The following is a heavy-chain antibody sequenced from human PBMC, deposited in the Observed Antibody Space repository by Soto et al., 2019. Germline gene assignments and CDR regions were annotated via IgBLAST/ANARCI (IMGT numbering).Heavy chain of an antibody. CDR2: ISSSSSYI. CDR1: GFTFSSYS. J-gene: IGHJ3*02. D-gene: IGHD2-2*01. CDR3: ASSISYCSSTSCYSDAFDI. V-gene: IGHV3-21*01. Sequence: GGSLRLSCAASGFTFSSYSMNWVRQAPGKGLEWVSSISSSSSYIYYADSVKGRFTISRDNAKNSLYLQMNSLRAEDTAVYYCASSISYCSSTSCYSDAFDIWGQGTMVTVSS.